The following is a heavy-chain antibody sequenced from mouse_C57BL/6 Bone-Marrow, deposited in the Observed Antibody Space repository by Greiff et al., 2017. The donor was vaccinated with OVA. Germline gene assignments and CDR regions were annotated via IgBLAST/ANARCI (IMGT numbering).Heavy chain of an antibody. J-gene: IGHJ3*01. Sequence: VQLQQPGAELVMPGASVKLSCKASGYTFTSYWMHWVKQRPGQGLEWIGEIDPSDSYTNYNQKFKGKSTLTVDKSSSTAYMQLSSLTSEDSAFYYCARSGGGVAYWGQGTLVTVSA. D-gene: IGHD3-1*01. V-gene: IGHV1-69*01. CDR1: GYTFTSYW. CDR3: ARSGGGVAY. CDR2: IDPSDSYT.